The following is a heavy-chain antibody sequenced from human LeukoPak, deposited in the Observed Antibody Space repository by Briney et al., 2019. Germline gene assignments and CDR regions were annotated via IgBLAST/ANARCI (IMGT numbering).Heavy chain of an antibody. CDR1: GGSISSISYF. D-gene: IGHD3-10*01. J-gene: IGHJ5*02. V-gene: IGHV4-39*07. CDR2: IYYSGLT. Sequence: SETLSLTCSVSGGSISSISYFWGWIRQPPGKGLEWIGTIYYSGLTYYNPSLKSRVTISVDTSKNQFSLKLSSVTAADTAVYYCARVGQGGSGSYYIRWFDPWGQGTLVTASS. CDR3: ARVGQGGSGSYYIRWFDP.